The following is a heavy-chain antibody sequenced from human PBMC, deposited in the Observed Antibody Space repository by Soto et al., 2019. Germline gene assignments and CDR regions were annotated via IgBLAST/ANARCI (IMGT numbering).Heavy chain of an antibody. CDR3: ARSGRSWNLREFDY. J-gene: IGHJ4*02. D-gene: IGHD6-13*01. Sequence: ASVKVSCKASGYTFATYGFSWVRQAPGQGLEGMGWISASNGNTNYAQKLRGRVTMTTDTSTSTAYMELRSLRSDDTAVLYCARSGRSWNLREFDYWGQGTLVTVSS. CDR2: ISASNGNT. V-gene: IGHV1-18*01. CDR1: GYTFATYG.